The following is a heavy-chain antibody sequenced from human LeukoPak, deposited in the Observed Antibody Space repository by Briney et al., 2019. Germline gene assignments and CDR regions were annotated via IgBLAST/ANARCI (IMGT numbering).Heavy chain of an antibody. CDR3: ARYGSGQPRRWFDP. V-gene: IGHV6-1*01. D-gene: IGHD3-10*01. CDR2: TYYTSKWIT. Sequence: SQTLSLTCAISGDSVSSTTTAWNWIRQSPSRGLEWLGRTYYTSKWITDYAVSVKGRITVNPNTSNNQFSLQLNSVTPEDTAVYYCARYGSGQPRRWFDPWGQGTLVTVSS. CDR1: GDSVSSTTTA. J-gene: IGHJ5*02.